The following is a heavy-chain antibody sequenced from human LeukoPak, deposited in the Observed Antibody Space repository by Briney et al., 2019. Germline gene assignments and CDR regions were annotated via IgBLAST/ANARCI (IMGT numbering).Heavy chain of an antibody. Sequence: PGGSLRLSCAASGFTFSSYAMHWVRQAPGKGLEWVAVISYDGSNKYYADSVKGRFTISRDNSKNTLYLQMNSLRAEDTAVYYCARGAGGIQLWYYQDPHWGQGTLVTVSS. J-gene: IGHJ4*02. CDR2: ISYDGSNK. CDR3: ARGAGGIQLWYYQDPH. V-gene: IGHV3-30-3*01. CDR1: GFTFSSYA. D-gene: IGHD5-18*01.